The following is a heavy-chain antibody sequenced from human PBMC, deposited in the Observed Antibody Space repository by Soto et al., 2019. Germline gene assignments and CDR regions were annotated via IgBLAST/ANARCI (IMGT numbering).Heavy chain of an antibody. J-gene: IGHJ6*03. D-gene: IGHD2-15*01. Sequence: QITLKESGPTLVKPTQTLTLTCTFSGFSLNTTGVDVGWIRQPPGKALEWLAFIYWDDDKRYSASLKSRLTITKDTSNNQVVLTMTNMDPVETGTYYCAHCPRFCCGAGCYYYYYMDVWGKGTTVTVS. CDR3: AHCPRFCCGAGCYYYYYMDV. CDR1: GFSLNTTGVD. V-gene: IGHV2-5*02. CDR2: IYWDDDK.